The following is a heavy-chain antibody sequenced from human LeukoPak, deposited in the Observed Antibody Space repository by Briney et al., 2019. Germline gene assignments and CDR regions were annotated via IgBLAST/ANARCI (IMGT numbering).Heavy chain of an antibody. V-gene: IGHV3-30*18. CDR3: AKDPDVYGDYNGGDWFDP. CDR2: ISYDGSNK. D-gene: IGHD4-17*01. CDR1: GFTFSSYG. Sequence: PGRSLRLSCAASGFTFSSYGMHWVRQAPGKGLEWVAVISYDGSNKYYADSVKGRFTISRDNSKNTLYLQMNSLRAEDTAVYYCAKDPDVYGDYNGGDWFDPWGQGTLVTVSS. J-gene: IGHJ5*02.